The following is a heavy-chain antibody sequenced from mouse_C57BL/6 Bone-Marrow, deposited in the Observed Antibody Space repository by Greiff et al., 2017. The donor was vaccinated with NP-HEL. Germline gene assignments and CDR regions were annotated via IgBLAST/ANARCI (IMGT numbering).Heavy chain of an antibody. D-gene: IGHD1-1*01. CDR3: AKITTVVARDWYFDV. CDR1: GYSITSDY. CDR2: ISYSGST. V-gene: IGHV3-8*01. Sequence: EVNLVESGPGLAKPSQTLSLTCSVTGYSITSDYWNWIRKFPGNKLEYMGYISYSGSTYYNPSLKSRISITRDTSKNQYYLQLNSVTTEDTATYYCAKITTVVARDWYFDVWGTGTTVTVSS. J-gene: IGHJ1*03.